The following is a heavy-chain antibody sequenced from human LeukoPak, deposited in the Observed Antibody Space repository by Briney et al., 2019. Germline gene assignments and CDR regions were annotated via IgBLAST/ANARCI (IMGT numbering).Heavy chain of an antibody. CDR3: AKVRYSSGWWYLSY. J-gene: IGHJ4*02. D-gene: IGHD6-19*01. V-gene: IGHV3-33*06. CDR2: IWYDGSNK. Sequence: PGGSLRLSCAASGFTSSSYGMHWVRQAPGKGLEWVAVIWYDGSNKYYADSVKGRFTISRDNSKNTLYLQMNSLRAEDTAVYYCAKVRYSSGWWYLSYWGQGTLVTVSS. CDR1: GFTSSSYG.